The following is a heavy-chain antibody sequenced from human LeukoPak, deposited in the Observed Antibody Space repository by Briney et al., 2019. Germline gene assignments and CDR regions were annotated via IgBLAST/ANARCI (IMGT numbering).Heavy chain of an antibody. V-gene: IGHV3-74*01. CDR3: ARGRPHGNDY. D-gene: IGHD4-23*01. CDR1: GFTFSSYA. CDR2: IASDGSST. Sequence: PGGSLRLSCAASGFTFSSYAMSWVRQAPGKGLVWASRIASDGSSTTYADSVKGRFSISRDNAKNTLYLQMNSLRVEDTAVYYCARGRPHGNDYWGQGTLVTVSS. J-gene: IGHJ4*02.